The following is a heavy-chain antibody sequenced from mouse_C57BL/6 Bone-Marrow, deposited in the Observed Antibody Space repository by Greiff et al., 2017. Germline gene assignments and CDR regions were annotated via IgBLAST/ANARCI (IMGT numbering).Heavy chain of an antibody. D-gene: IGHD1-1*01. CDR2: IRSKSSTYAT. CDR3: VKDGSRGYWYFDV. J-gene: IGHJ1*03. V-gene: IGHV10-3*01. CDR1: GFTFNTYA. Sequence: EVQVVESGGGLVQPKGSLKLSCAASGFTFNTYAMHWVRQAPGKGLEWVARIRSKSSTYATYYADSVKDRFTISRDDSQSMLYLQMNNLKTEDTAMYYCVKDGSRGYWYFDVWGTGTTGTVSS.